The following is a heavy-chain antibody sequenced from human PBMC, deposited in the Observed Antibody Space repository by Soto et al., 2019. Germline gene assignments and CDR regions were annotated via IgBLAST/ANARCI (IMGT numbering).Heavy chain of an antibody. CDR2: ISGGGRPI. V-gene: IGHV3-48*02. Sequence: ESGGGSVQPGGSLRLSCAASGFTFSTFSMNWVRQAPGRGLEWISYISGGGRPISYADSVKGRFTISRDNAKNSLYLQMDSLTDEYTAVYYCARDLGWAFDSWGQGTLVTVSS. CDR1: GFTFSTFS. CDR3: ARDLGWAFDS. J-gene: IGHJ4*02. D-gene: IGHD6-19*01.